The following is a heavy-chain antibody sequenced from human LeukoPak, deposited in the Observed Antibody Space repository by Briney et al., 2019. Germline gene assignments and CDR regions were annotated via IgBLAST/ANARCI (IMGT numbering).Heavy chain of an antibody. D-gene: IGHD6-19*01. Sequence: GASVKVSCKASGGTFSSYAISWVRQATGQGLEWMGWMNPNSGNTGYAQKFQGRVTMTRNTSISTAYMELSSLRSEDAAVYYCARGRHSSGWYLFVGYWGQGTLVTVSS. CDR3: ARGRHSSGWYLFVGY. V-gene: IGHV1-8*02. CDR1: GGTFSSYA. CDR2: MNPNSGNT. J-gene: IGHJ4*02.